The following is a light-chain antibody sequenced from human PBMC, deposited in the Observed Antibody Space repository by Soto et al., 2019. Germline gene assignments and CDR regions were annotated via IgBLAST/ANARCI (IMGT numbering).Light chain of an antibody. CDR1: SSDVGGYNY. Sequence: QSALTQPASVSRAPGQSITISCTRTSSDVGGYNYVSWYQQHPGKAPKLMIYDVSNRPSGVSNRFSGSKSGNTASLTISGLQAEDEADYYCSSYTSSSFYVFGTGTKLTVL. CDR3: SSYTSSSFYV. J-gene: IGLJ1*01. V-gene: IGLV2-14*01. CDR2: DVS.